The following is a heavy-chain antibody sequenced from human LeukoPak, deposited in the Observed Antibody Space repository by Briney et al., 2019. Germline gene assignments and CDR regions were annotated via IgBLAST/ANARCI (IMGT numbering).Heavy chain of an antibody. D-gene: IGHD4-11*01. CDR2: INNDGST. J-gene: IGHJ5*02. CDR1: GFTFSSYW. V-gene: IGHV3-74*01. Sequence: GGSLRLSCAASGFTFSSYWMHWVRQAPGKGLEWVSRINNDGSTNYTDSVKCRFTISRDDATNTLYLQTNSLRDEDTAMYYCARASGVYYTNSDNLFDPWGQGTLVTVSS. CDR3: ARASGVYYTNSDNLFDP.